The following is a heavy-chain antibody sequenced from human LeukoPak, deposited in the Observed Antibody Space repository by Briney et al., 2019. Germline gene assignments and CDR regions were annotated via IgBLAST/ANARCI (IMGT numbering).Heavy chain of an antibody. CDR1: GFSFSTYW. J-gene: IGHJ4*02. CDR2: IKQDGSEK. V-gene: IGHV3-7*01. D-gene: IGHD1-26*01. Sequence: PGGSLRLSCAASGFSFSTYWMSWVRQALGKGLEWVANIKQDGSEKYYLDSVKGRFTISRDNSKNTLYLRMNSLRAEDTAVYYCVKDGDDSGSYLVYWGQGTLVTVSS. CDR3: VKDGDDSGSYLVY.